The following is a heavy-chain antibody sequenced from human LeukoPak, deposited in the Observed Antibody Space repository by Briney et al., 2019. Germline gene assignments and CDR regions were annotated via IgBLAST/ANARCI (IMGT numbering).Heavy chain of an antibody. V-gene: IGHV3-7*01. CDR3: ASHPGRSGGPIGSFDI. CDR1: GFTLNSYA. J-gene: IGHJ3*02. CDR2: IRQDGSEK. Sequence: GTSLRLSCAASGFTLNSYAMHWVRQAPGKGLEWVANIRQDGSEKHYVDSVKGRFTISRDNAKISLYLQMNSLRAEDTAVYYCASHPGRSGGPIGSFDIWGQGTMVTVSS. D-gene: IGHD3-10*01.